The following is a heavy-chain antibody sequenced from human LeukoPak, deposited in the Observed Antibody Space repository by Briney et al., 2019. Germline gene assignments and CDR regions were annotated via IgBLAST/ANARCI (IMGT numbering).Heavy chain of an antibody. V-gene: IGHV4-39*07. CDR2: INHSGST. D-gene: IGHD5-18*01. CDR1: GGSITSSSSY. Sequence: SETLSLTCTVSGGSITSSSSYWGWIRQPPGKGLEWIGEINHSGSTNYNPSLKSRVTISVDTSKNQFSLKLSSVTAADTAVYYCARAHTAMAPPGDYWSQGTLVTVSS. CDR3: ARAHTAMAPPGDY. J-gene: IGHJ4*02.